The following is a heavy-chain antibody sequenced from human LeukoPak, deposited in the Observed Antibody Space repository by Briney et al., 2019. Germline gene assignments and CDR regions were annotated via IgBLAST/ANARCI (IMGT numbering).Heavy chain of an antibody. CDR2: IYYSGST. CDR3: ARGTDFWSGYYFDY. V-gene: IGHV4-59*01. J-gene: IGHJ4*02. Sequence: SETLSLTCTVSGGSISSYYWSWIRQPPGKGLEWIGYIYYSGSTNYNPSLKSRVTISVDTSKNQFPLKLSSVTAADTAVYYCARGTDFWSGYYFDYWGQGTLVTVSS. CDR1: GGSISSYY. D-gene: IGHD3-3*01.